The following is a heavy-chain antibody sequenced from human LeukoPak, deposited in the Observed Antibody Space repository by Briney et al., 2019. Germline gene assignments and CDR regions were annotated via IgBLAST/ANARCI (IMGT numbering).Heavy chain of an antibody. Sequence: ASVKVSCKASGYSFTSNVISWVRQAPGQGLEWMGWINPNSGGTNYAQKFQGRVTMTRDTSISTAYMELSRLRSDDTAVYYCARESPAMIAVVITHRGDAFDIWGQGTMVTVSS. J-gene: IGHJ3*02. CDR2: INPNSGGT. V-gene: IGHV1-2*02. D-gene: IGHD3-22*01. CDR1: GYSFTSNV. CDR3: ARESPAMIAVVITHRGDAFDI.